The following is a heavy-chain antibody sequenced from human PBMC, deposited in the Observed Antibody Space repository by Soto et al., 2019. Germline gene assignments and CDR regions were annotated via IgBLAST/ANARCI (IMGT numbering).Heavy chain of an antibody. CDR3: ARFEVIRYYDSRKGFDY. Sequence: QVQLVESGGGVVQPGRSLRLSCAASGFTFSSYAMHWVRQAPGKGLEWVAVISYDGSNKYYADSVKGRFTISRDNSKNTLYLQMNSLRAEDTAVYYCARFEVIRYYDSRKGFDYWGQGTLVTVSS. CDR2: ISYDGSNK. D-gene: IGHD3-22*01. V-gene: IGHV3-30-3*01. J-gene: IGHJ4*02. CDR1: GFTFSSYA.